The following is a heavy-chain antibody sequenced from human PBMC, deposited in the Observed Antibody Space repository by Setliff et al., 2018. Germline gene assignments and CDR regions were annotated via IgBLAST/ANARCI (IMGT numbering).Heavy chain of an antibody. CDR3: ARVRDCSGGICHRGLHHYMDV. CDR1: GGTFSSYA. J-gene: IGHJ6*03. CDR2: IIPMFGTT. V-gene: IGHV1-69*13. D-gene: IGHD2-15*01. Sequence: GASVKVSCKASGGTFSSYAIDWVRQAPGQGLEWMGGIIPMFGTTNYAQRFRGRVTSTADESTTTAYLELSSLRSEDTAVYYCARVRDCSGGICHRGLHHYMDVWGKGTTVTVSS.